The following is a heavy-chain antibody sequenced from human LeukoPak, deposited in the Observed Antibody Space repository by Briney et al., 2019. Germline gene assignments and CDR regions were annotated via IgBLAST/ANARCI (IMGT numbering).Heavy chain of an antibody. CDR3: ARTEELAVAGTGGFDY. Sequence: SQTLSLTCAISGDSVSSNSAAWNWIRQSPSRGLEWLGRTYYRSKWYNDYAVSVKSRITINPDTSKNQFSLQLNSVTPEDTAVYYCARTEELAVAGTGGFDYWGQGTLVTVSS. D-gene: IGHD6-19*01. J-gene: IGHJ4*02. CDR1: GDSVSSNSAA. CDR2: TYYRSKWYN. V-gene: IGHV6-1*01.